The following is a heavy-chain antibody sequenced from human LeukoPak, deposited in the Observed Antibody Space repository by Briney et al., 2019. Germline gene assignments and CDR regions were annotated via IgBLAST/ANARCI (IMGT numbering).Heavy chain of an antibody. CDR3: TKDSQYGDYPGDY. Sequence: GGSLRLSCEATGFTFSSYAMNWVRQAPGKGLEWVSGITVGSTHYADSVKGRFTISSDNSRNTLYLQMNSLRPEDTAVYYCTKDSQYGDYPGDYWGQGTLVTVSS. D-gene: IGHD4-17*01. J-gene: IGHJ4*02. CDR1: GFTFSSYA. CDR2: ITVGST. V-gene: IGHV3-23*01.